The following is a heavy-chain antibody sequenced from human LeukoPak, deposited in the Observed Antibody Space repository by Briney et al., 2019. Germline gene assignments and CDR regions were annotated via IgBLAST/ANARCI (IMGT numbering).Heavy chain of an antibody. CDR3: AKDSSSGFGDPYYFDY. V-gene: IGHV3-23*01. CDR2: ISGSGGST. CDR1: GFTFSSSA. D-gene: IGHD3-10*01. Sequence: GGSLRLSCAASGFTFSSSAMRWVRQAPGKGLEWVSLISGSGGSTYYADSVKGRFTISRDNSKNTLYLQMNSLRAEDTAVYYCAKDSSSGFGDPYYFDYWGQGTLVTVSS. J-gene: IGHJ4*02.